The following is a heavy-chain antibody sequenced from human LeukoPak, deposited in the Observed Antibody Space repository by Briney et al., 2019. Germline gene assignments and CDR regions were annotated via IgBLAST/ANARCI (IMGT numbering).Heavy chain of an antibody. CDR2: IYPGDSDT. CDR3: ARQRSDWAFEY. CDR1: GYPFTTYW. J-gene: IGHJ4*02. Sequence: GESLQISCKASGYPFTTYWIGWVRQMPGKSLEWMGIIYPGDSDTRYSPSFQGQVTTSADKSITTAYLQWSTLKASDTAIYYCARQRSDWAFEYWGQGTPITVSS. V-gene: IGHV5-51*01. D-gene: IGHD2-21*02.